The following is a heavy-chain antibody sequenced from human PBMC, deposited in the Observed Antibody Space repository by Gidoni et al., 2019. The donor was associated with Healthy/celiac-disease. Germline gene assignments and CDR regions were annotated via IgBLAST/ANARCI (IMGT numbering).Heavy chain of an antibody. Sequence: EVPLVASGGGLVQPGGSLRPSCAASGFPFSSYSRNWVRQAPGKGLEWVSYISSSSSTIYYADSVKGRFTISRDNAKNSLYLQMNSLRDEDTAVYYCARLDYGDYAGMDVWGQGTTVTVSS. D-gene: IGHD4-17*01. CDR3: ARLDYGDYAGMDV. J-gene: IGHJ6*02. V-gene: IGHV3-48*02. CDR1: GFPFSSYS. CDR2: ISSSSSTI.